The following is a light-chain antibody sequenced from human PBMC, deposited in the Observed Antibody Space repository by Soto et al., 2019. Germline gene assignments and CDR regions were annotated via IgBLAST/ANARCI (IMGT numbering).Light chain of an antibody. V-gene: IGKV3-20*01. CDR2: GAS. J-gene: IGKJ4*01. CDR1: QSISTY. Sequence: EIVLTQSPGTLSLSPGERATLSCRASQSISTYLAWYQHKPGQSPRLLIYGASSRATGIPDRFSGSGSGTEFTLTINRLEPADIAVYLCLQYDGSLTFGGGTKVEI. CDR3: LQYDGSLT.